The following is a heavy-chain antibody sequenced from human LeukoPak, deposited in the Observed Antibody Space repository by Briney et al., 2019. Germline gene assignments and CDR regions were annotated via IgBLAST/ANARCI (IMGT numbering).Heavy chain of an antibody. CDR2: TNPSTGGT. Sequence: ASVKVSCKTSGYTFTGSYLHWVRRVPGQGLEWMGWTNPSTGGTKSAQQFEGRVTMTRDTSNTTGYLELRSLRLDDTATYYCARGGAFCSITTCHEFDHWGQGTLVIVSS. CDR1: GYTFTGSY. V-gene: IGHV1-2*02. J-gene: IGHJ4*02. D-gene: IGHD2-2*01. CDR3: ARGGAFCSITTCHEFDH.